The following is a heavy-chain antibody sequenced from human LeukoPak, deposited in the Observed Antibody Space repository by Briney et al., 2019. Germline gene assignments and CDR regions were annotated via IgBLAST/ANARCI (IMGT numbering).Heavy chain of an antibody. CDR1: GFTFDDYA. CDR3: AKAAPGSWRYFDY. D-gene: IGHD6-13*01. Sequence: GGSPRLSCAASGFTFDDYAMHWVRQAPGKGLEWVSGISWNSGSIGYADSVKGRFTISRDNAKNSLYLQMNSLRAEDMALYYCAKAAPGSWRYFDYWGQGTLVTASS. CDR2: ISWNSGSI. J-gene: IGHJ4*02. V-gene: IGHV3-9*03.